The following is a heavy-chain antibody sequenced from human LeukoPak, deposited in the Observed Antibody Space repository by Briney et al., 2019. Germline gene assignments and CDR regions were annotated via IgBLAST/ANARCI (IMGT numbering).Heavy chain of an antibody. CDR3: AKDSSAWACDY. Sequence: GGSLRLSCAVSGLSFSSYAIHWVRQAPGKGLEWVAFIRHDGSDKYYADSVKGRFTISRDNSKNTIYLQMNSLRAEDTALYYCAKDSSAWACDYWGQGTLVTVPS. V-gene: IGHV3-30*02. CDR1: GLSFSSYA. J-gene: IGHJ4*02. D-gene: IGHD6-19*01. CDR2: IRHDGSDK.